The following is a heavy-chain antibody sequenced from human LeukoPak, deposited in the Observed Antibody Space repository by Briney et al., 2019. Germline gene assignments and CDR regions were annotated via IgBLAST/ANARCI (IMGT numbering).Heavy chain of an antibody. CDR2: ASYDGINK. CDR3: ATGSLGYCDSTSCFTQFDF. J-gene: IGHJ4*02. D-gene: IGHD2-2*02. V-gene: IGHV3-30*04. Sequence: GRSLRLSCAASGFTSSGYAMHWVRQAPGKGLEWVAVASYDGINKYYADSVKGRFTISRDNSKNTLFLQLNSLRTEDTAVYHCATGSLGYCDSTSCFTQFDFWGQGTLVTVSS. CDR1: GFTSSGYA.